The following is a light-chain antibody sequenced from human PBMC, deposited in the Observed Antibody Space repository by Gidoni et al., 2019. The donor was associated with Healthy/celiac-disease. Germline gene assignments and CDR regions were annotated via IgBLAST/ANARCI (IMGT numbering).Light chain of an antibody. CDR3: QQSYSTPRT. V-gene: IGKV1-39*01. Sequence: IQLPHTPSSLSPSVEDRVTITCRASQSISSYLNWYQQKPGKAPKLLIYAASSLQSGVPSRFSGSGSGTDFTLTISSLQPEDFATYYCQQSYSTPRTFGQGTKVEIK. CDR2: AAS. CDR1: QSISSY. J-gene: IGKJ1*01.